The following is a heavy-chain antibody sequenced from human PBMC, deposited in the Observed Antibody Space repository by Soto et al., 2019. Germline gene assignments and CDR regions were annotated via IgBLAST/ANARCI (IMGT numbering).Heavy chain of an antibody. J-gene: IGHJ4*02. Sequence: QVQLVESGGGLVKPGGSLRLSCAASGFTFSDYYMGWIRQTPGQGLELVSYISRRSSYTNYADSVKGRFTISRDNAQNSLYLQITGLRDEATAVYYCARDSGQYQLLFDSWGQGVLVTVSS. V-gene: IGHV3-11*06. CDR3: ARDSGQYQLLFDS. CDR1: GFTFSDYY. D-gene: IGHD2-2*01. CDR2: ISRRSSYT.